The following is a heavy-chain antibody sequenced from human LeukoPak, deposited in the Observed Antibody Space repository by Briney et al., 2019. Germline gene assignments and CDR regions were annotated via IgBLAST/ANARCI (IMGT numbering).Heavy chain of an antibody. Sequence: SETLPLTRTVSGGSVSSGSHYWSWIRQPPVNGLEWIGYIYYSGSTNYNPSLKSRVTISVDSSKNQFSLKLSSVTAADTAVYYCARSVSNYGSDYFAYWGQGTLVTVSS. CDR2: IYYSGST. V-gene: IGHV4-61*01. CDR3: ARSVSNYGSDYFAY. CDR1: GGSVSSGSHY. J-gene: IGHJ4*02. D-gene: IGHD4-17*01.